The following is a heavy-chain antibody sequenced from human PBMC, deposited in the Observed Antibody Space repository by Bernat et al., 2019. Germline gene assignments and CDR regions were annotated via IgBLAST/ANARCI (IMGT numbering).Heavy chain of an antibody. D-gene: IGHD3-10*01. CDR1: GFTFISYW. Sequence: EVQLVESGGGLVQPGGSLRLSCAASGFTFISYWMHWVRQPPGKGLVWVSRINSDGSSTSYADSVKGRFTISRDNAKNTRYLQMNSLRAEDTAVYYCARDLEEYYGSGSYRAFDIWGQGTMVTVSS. CDR3: ARDLEEYYGSGSYRAFDI. CDR2: INSDGSST. V-gene: IGHV3-74*01. J-gene: IGHJ3*02.